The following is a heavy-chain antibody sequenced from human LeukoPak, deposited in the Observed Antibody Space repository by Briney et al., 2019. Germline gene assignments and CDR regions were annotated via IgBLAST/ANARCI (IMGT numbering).Heavy chain of an antibody. CDR2: IKQDGSEQ. V-gene: IGHV3-7*01. CDR1: GFTFSSYW. CDR3: ARDPNVLGITPYYFDF. Sequence: GGSLRLSCAASGFTFSSYWMHWVRQAPGKGLEWVANIKQDGSEQYYVDSVKGRFTISRDNAKNSLSLQMNSLRAEDTAVYYCARDPNVLGITPYYFDFWGQGTLVTVSS. D-gene: IGHD3-10*02. J-gene: IGHJ4*02.